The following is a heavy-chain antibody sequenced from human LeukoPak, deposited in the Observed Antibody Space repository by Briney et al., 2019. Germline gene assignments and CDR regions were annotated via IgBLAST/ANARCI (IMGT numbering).Heavy chain of an antibody. J-gene: IGHJ6*03. CDR2: MNPNSGNT. CDR3: ARGYSSGWYESYYYYYYYMDV. V-gene: IGHV1-8*01. CDR1: GYTFTSYD. Sequence: GASVKVSCKASGYTFTSYDINWVQQATGQGLEWMGWMNPNSGNTGYAQKFQGRVTMTRNTSISTAYMEPSSLRSEDTAVYYCARGYSSGWYESYYYYYYYMDVWGKGTTVTVSS. D-gene: IGHD6-19*01.